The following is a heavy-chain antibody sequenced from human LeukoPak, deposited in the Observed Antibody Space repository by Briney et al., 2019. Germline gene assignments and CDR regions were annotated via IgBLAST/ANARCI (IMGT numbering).Heavy chain of an antibody. CDR3: GRGSRRFHSCGWYSELEY. CDR1: GFTFDDYA. V-gene: IGHV3-9*01. D-gene: IGHD6-19*01. CDR2: ISWDSGSI. J-gene: IGHJ4*02. Sequence: GGSLRLSCAASGFTFDDYAMHWVRQAPGKGLEWVSGISWDSGSIGYADSVKGRFTISRDNAKNSLYLQMNSLRAEDTDFYYCGRGSRRFHSCGWYSELEYWGQGTLVTLSS.